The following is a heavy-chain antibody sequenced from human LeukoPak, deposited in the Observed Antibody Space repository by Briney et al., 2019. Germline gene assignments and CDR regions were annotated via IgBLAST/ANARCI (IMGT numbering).Heavy chain of an antibody. CDR3: VRDFRFLEDY. V-gene: IGHV3-11*04. J-gene: IGHJ4*02. Sequence: KSGGSLRLSCAASGFSVSDNGMSWVRQAPGKGLEWVSGIVGGDGGTYYADSVKGRFIISRDNAKNSLFLQMNSLRAEDTAVYYCVRDFRFLEDYWGQGTLVTVSS. CDR2: IVGGDGGT. D-gene: IGHD3-3*01. CDR1: GFSVSDNG.